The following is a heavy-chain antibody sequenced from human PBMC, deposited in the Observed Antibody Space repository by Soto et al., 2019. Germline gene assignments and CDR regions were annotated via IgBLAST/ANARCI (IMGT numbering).Heavy chain of an antibody. CDR3: ARRVTIFGVVTYWFDP. CDR1: GGSISSSSYY. J-gene: IGHJ5*02. V-gene: IGHV4-39*01. D-gene: IGHD3-3*01. CDR2: IYYSGST. Sequence: SETLSLTCTVSGGSISSSSYYWGWIRQPPGKGLEWIGSIYYSGSTYYNPSLKSRVTISVDTSKNQFSLKLSSVTAADTAVYYCARRVTIFGVVTYWFDPWGQGTLVTVSS.